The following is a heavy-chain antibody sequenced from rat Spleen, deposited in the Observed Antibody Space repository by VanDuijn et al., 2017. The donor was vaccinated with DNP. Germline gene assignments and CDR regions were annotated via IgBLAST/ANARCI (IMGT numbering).Heavy chain of an antibody. V-gene: IGHV2-4*01. Sequence: QVQLKESGPGLVQPSQTLSLTCTVSGFSLSSYGVIWVRQPPGKGLEWMGVMWSGGTTAYNSALKSRLSISRDTSKSQVFLKMNSLQAEDTAIYYCTRDGSPYYSSYMDVMDAWGRGASVTVSS. CDR3: TRDGSPYYSSYMDVMDA. J-gene: IGHJ4*01. CDR1: GFSLSSYG. CDR2: MWSGGTT. D-gene: IGHD1-2*01.